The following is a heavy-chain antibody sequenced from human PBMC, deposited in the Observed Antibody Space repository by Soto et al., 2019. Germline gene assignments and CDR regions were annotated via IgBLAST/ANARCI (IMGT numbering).Heavy chain of an antibody. CDR1: GYTFTSYD. CDR3: ARGVVTDDFWSGYWFDP. Sequence: QVQLVQSGAKVKKPGASVKVSCKASGYTFTSYDINWVRQATGQGLEWMGWMNPNSGNTGYAQKFQGRVTMTRNTSISTAYMELSSLRSEDTAVYYCARGVVTDDFWSGYWFDPWGQGTLVTVSS. CDR2: MNPNSGNT. V-gene: IGHV1-8*01. D-gene: IGHD3-3*01. J-gene: IGHJ5*02.